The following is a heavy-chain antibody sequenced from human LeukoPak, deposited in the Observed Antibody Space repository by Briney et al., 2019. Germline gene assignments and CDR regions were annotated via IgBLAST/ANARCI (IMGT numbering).Heavy chain of an antibody. J-gene: IGHJ5*02. CDR3: ARGNSPAKTFGVPIGWFDP. CDR2: IIPIFGTA. D-gene: IGHD3-3*01. CDR1: GGIFSSYA. V-gene: IGHV1-69*05. Sequence: GASVKVSCKASGGIFSSYAISWVRQAPEQGLERMGGIIPIFGTANYAQKFQGRVTITTDESTSTAYMELSSLRSEDTAVYYCARGNSPAKTFGVPIGWFDPWGQGTLVTVSS.